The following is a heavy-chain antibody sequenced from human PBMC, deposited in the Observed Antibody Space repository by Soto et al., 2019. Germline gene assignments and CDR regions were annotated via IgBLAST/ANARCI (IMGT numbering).Heavy chain of an antibody. J-gene: IGHJ3*02. D-gene: IGHD2-2*01. CDR3: ARVKECSSTSCYARDAFDI. CDR1: GFTFSDHY. CDR2: ISSGGSAI. Sequence: PGGSLRLSCAASGFTFSDHYMSWIRQAPGKGLEWVSYISSGGSAIYYADSVKGRFTISRDNGKNSLYLQMNSLRAEDTAVYYCARVKECSSTSCYARDAFDIWGQGTMVTVSS. V-gene: IGHV3-11*01.